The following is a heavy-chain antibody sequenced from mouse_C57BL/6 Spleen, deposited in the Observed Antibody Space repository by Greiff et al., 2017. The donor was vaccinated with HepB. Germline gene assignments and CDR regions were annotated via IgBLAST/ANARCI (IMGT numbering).Heavy chain of an antibody. CDR3: ARRNYGNYGNFDY. Sequence: EVQRVESGGGLVKPGGSLKLSCAASGFTFSDYGMHWVRQAPEKGLEWVAYISSGSSTIYYADTVKGRFTISRDNAKNTLFLQMTSLRSEDTAMYYGARRNYGNYGNFDYWGQGTTLTVSS. J-gene: IGHJ2*01. CDR1: GFTFSDYG. D-gene: IGHD2-1*01. CDR2: ISSGSSTI. V-gene: IGHV5-17*01.